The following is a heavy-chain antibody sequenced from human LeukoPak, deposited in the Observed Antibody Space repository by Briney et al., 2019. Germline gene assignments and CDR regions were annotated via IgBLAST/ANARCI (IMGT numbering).Heavy chain of an antibody. Sequence: GGSLRLSCAASGFSFSSYLMHWVRQAPGKGLEWVALIGFDVSRKYYGDSAKGRFTISRDNSKNTLYLQMNSLSDEDTAVYFCARERLENCHDDSCPDAFDIWGQGTMVTVSS. D-gene: IGHD2-15*01. CDR3: ARERLENCHDDSCPDAFDI. V-gene: IGHV3-33*01. CDR2: IGFDVSRK. CDR1: GFSFSSYL. J-gene: IGHJ3*02.